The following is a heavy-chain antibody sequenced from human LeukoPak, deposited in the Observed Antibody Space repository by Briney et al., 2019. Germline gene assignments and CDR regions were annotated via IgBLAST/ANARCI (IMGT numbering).Heavy chain of an antibody. Sequence: LTGGSLRISCTASGFTFSDYWMTWVRQAPGKGLEWVANIDGVGTDEGYAGSVKGRFTISRDNAKNSLFLQMNSLRADGLAVYYCARNVGYYRLDYWGQGTLVTVPS. CDR2: IDGVGTDE. J-gene: IGHJ4*02. CDR3: ARNVGYYRLDY. D-gene: IGHD1-26*01. V-gene: IGHV3-7*01. CDR1: GFTFSDYW.